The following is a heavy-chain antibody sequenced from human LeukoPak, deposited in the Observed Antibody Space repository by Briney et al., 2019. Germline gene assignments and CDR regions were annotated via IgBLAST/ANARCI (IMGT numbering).Heavy chain of an antibody. CDR3: VRVNDYGDRNLYYFGY. D-gene: IGHD4-17*01. CDR2: ISSDGDNT. V-gene: IGHV3-64D*06. CDR1: GFIFSNYG. Sequence: GGSLRLSCSASGFIFSNYGMYCVRQAPGKGLEFVSAISSDGDNTFYADSVKGRFTISRDNSKNTLYLQTSSLRGEDTAVYYCVRVNDYGDRNLYYFGYWGQGTLVTVSS. J-gene: IGHJ4*02.